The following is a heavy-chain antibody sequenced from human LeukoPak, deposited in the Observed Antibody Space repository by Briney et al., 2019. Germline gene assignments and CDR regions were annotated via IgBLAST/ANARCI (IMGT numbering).Heavy chain of an antibody. CDR3: ARDVNYCSGGSCYYYFDY. Sequence: SETLSLTCAVYGGSFSGYYWSWIRQPPGKGLEWIGYIYYSGSTNYNPSLKSRVTTSVDTSKNQFSLKLSSVTAADTAVYYCARDVNYCSGGSCYYYFDYWGQGTLVTVSS. CDR2: IYYSGST. J-gene: IGHJ4*02. D-gene: IGHD2-15*01. CDR1: GGSFSGYY. V-gene: IGHV4-59*01.